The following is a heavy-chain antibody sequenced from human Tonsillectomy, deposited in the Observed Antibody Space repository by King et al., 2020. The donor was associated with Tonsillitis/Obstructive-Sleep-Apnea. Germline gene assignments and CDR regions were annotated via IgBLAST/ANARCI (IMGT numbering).Heavy chain of an antibody. V-gene: IGHV4-34*01. D-gene: IGHD3-3*01. CDR1: GGSFSGYY. J-gene: IGHJ4*02. CDR2: INHSGST. Sequence: VQLQQWGAGLLKPSETPSLTCAVYGGSFSGYYWSWIRQPPGKGLEWIGEINHSGSTNYNPSLKSRVTISVDTSKNQFSLKLSSVTAADTAVYYCARGLWSGYYTGINYWGQGTLVTVSS. CDR3: ARGLWSGYYTGINY.